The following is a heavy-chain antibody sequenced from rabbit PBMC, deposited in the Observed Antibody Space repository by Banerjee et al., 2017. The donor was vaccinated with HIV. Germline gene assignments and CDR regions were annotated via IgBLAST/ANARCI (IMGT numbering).Heavy chain of an antibody. CDR1: GFDFSSYY. V-gene: IGHV1S7*01. J-gene: IGHJ4*01. CDR2: IDPVFGST. CDR3: AREAGSSYYKGIFNL. D-gene: IGHD8-1*01. Sequence: QLVESGGGLVQPGGSLKLSCTASGFDFSSYYMSWVRQAPGKGLEWIGYIDPVFGSTYYASWVNGRFSISRENTQNTVSLQLNSLTAADTATYFCAREAGSSYYKGIFNLWGQGTLVTVS.